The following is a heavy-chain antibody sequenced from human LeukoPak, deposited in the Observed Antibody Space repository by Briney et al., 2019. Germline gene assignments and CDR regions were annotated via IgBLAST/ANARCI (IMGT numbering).Heavy chain of an antibody. J-gene: IGHJ4*02. V-gene: IGHV3-74*01. CDR2: INSDGSST. D-gene: IGHD3-10*01. CDR3: ASVDYYGSGSYYPY. Sequence: GGSLRLSCAASGFTFSSYWMHWVRQAPGKGLVWVSRINSDGSSTSYADSVKGRFTIYRDNAKNTLYLQMNSLRAEDTAVYYCASVDYYGSGSYYPYWGQGTLVTVSS. CDR1: GFTFSSYW.